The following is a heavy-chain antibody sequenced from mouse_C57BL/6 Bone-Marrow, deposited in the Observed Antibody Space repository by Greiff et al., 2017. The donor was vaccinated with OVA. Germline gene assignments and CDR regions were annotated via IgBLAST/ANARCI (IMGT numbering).Heavy chain of an antibody. CDR1: GYTFTSYW. J-gene: IGHJ2*01. CDR2: IHPNSGST. Sequence: QVQLQQSGAELVKPGASVKLSCKASGYTFTSYWMHWVKQRPGQGLEWIGMIHPNSGSTNYNEKFKSKATLTVDKSSSTAYMRLSSLTSEDSAVYYCARSIYDGYYDCFDYWGQGTTLTVSS. V-gene: IGHV1-64*01. D-gene: IGHD2-3*01. CDR3: ARSIYDGYYDCFDY.